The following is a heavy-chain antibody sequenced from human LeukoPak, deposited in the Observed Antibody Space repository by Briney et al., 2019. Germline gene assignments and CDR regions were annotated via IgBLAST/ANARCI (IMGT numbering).Heavy chain of an antibody. J-gene: IGHJ4*02. CDR3: ARDRRGYYDSSGYFDF. CDR1: GGSISSYY. D-gene: IGHD3-22*01. CDR2: IYYSGST. V-gene: IGHV4-59*01. Sequence: PSETLSLTCTVSGGSISSYYWSWIRQPPGKGLEWIGYIYYSGSTNYNPSLKSRVTISVDTSKNQFSLKLSSVIAADTAVYYCARDRRGYYDSSGYFDFWGQGTLLTVSS.